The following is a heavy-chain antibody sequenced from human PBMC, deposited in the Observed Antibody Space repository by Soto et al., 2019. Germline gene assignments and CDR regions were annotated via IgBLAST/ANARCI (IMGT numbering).Heavy chain of an antibody. J-gene: IGHJ1*01. V-gene: IGHV3-48*01. CDR2: ISSSSSTI. Sequence: GGSLRLSCAASGFTFSSYSMNWVRQAPGKGLEWVSYISSSSSTIYYADSVKGRFTISRDNAKNSLYLQMNSLRAEDTAVYYCARGPSDYYGSGRARYFQHWGQGTLVTVSS. CDR3: ARGPSDYYGSGRARYFQH. D-gene: IGHD3-10*01. CDR1: GFTFSSYS.